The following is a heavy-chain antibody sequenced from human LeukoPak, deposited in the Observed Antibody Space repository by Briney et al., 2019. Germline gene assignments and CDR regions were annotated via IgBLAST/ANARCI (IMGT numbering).Heavy chain of an antibody. D-gene: IGHD3-22*01. CDR1: GFSISSGRYY. CDR2: IYTSGST. CDR3: ARDRYYYDSSGYLTYYFDY. J-gene: IGHJ4*02. V-gene: IGHV4-61*02. Sequence: EPSQTLCLSCTVSGFSISSGRYYWSWLRQPAGKGLEWFGRIYTSGSTNYNPSLKSRVTISVDTSKTQFSLKLSSVTAADTAVYYCARDRYYYDSSGYLTYYFDYWGQGTLVTVSS.